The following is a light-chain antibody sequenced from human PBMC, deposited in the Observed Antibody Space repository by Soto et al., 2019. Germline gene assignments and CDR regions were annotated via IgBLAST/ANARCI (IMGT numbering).Light chain of an antibody. J-gene: IGKJ4*01. CDR3: QQYNDWPLT. V-gene: IGKV3-15*01. CDR1: QSVGSN. CDR2: AAS. Sequence: EIEMTQSPATLSVSPGERATLSCRASQSVGSNLAWYQQKPGQTPRLLIYAASTRATGIPARFSGSGSGTEFTLTISSLQSEDFAVYYCQQYNDWPLTFGGGTKVEIK.